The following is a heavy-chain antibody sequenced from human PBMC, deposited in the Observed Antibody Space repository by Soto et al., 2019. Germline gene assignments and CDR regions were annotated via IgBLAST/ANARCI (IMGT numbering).Heavy chain of an antibody. CDR3: ARGDLIAAAAFYY. V-gene: IGHV4-59*01. CDR2: IYYSGST. CDR1: VGSISSYY. J-gene: IGHJ4*02. D-gene: IGHD6-13*01. Sequence: PSETLSLTCTVSVGSISSYYWSWIRQPPGKGLEWIGYIYYSGSTNYNPSLKSRVTISVDTSKNQFSLKLSSVTAADTAVYYCARGDLIAAAAFYYWGQGTLVTVSS.